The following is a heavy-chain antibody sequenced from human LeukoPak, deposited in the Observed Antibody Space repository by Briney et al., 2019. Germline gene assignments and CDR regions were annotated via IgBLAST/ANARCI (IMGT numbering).Heavy chain of an antibody. J-gene: IGHJ4*02. D-gene: IGHD5-12*01. CDR1: SESFSGYY. V-gene: IGHV4-34*01. Sequence: KPSETLSLTCAVYSESFSGYYWSWIRQPPGKGLEWIGEINHSGSTNYNPSLKSRVTISVDTSKNQFSLKLSSLTAADTAVYYCARGSTWLRRFDYWGQGTLVTVSS. CDR3: ARGSTWLRRFDY. CDR2: INHSGST.